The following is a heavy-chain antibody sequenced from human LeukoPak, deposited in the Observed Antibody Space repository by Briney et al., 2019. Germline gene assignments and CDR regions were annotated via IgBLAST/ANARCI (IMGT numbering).Heavy chain of an antibody. V-gene: IGHV3-7*01. D-gene: IGHD3-3*01. CDR3: ASTNYDLSPAPSPLLDY. CDR2: IKQDGSEK. J-gene: IGHJ4*02. Sequence: GGSLRLSCAASGFTFSSYWMSWVRQAPGKGLEWVANIKQDGSEKYYVDSVKGRFTISRDNAKNSLYLQMNSLRAEDTAVYYCASTNYDLSPAPSPLLDYGGQETLATVSA. CDR1: GFTFSSYW.